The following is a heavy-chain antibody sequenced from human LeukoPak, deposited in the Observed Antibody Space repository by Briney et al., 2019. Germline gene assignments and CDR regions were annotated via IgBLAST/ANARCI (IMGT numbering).Heavy chain of an antibody. CDR3: ARDVAIAARSYYYGMDV. Sequence: ASVKASCKASGYTFTGYYMHWVRQAPGQGLEWMGWINPKSGCTNYAQKFQGRVNMTRDTSISPAYMELSRLRSDDTAVYYCARDVAIAARSYYYGMDVWGQGTTVTVSS. D-gene: IGHD6-6*01. V-gene: IGHV1-2*02. CDR2: INPKSGCT. CDR1: GYTFTGYY. J-gene: IGHJ6*02.